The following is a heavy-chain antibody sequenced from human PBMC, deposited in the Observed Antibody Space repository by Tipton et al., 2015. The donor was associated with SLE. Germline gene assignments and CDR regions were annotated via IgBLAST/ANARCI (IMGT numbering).Heavy chain of an antibody. D-gene: IGHD4-17*01. J-gene: IGHJ6*02. CDR2: VYYSGSS. CDR1: GYSISSGSY. Sequence: TLSLTCTVSGYSISSGSYWGWIRQPPRRGLEWIGDVYYSGSSFYNPSLKSRVTISVDTSRNQFSLKLSSVTAADTAVYYCARERTYGDYFYYYAVDVWGQGTTVTVSS. CDR3: ARERTYGDYFYYYAVDV. V-gene: IGHV4-38-2*02.